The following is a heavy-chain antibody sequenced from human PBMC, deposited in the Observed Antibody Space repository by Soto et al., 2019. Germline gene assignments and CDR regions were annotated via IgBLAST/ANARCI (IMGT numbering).Heavy chain of an antibody. CDR3: AAVELDLGNYFDY. CDR2: IVVGSGNT. D-gene: IGHD3-16*01. CDR1: WFAFTGAA. V-gene: IGHV1-58*01. Sequence: GPQVKGACKGFWFAFTGAAGGGGRKARGQRLEWIGWIVVGSGNTNYAQKFQERVTITRDMSTSTAYMELSSLRSEDTAVYYCAAVELDLGNYFDYWGQGTLVTVSS. J-gene: IGHJ4*02.